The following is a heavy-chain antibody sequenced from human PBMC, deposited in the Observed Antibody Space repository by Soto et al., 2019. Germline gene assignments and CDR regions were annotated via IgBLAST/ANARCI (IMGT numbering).Heavy chain of an antibody. Sequence: SVKVSCNASGGTFSSYAISWVRQAPGHGLEWMGGIIPIFGTANYAQKFQGRVTITADESTSTAYMELSSLRSEDTAVYYCARDALYYYGSGSYDGYYGMDVWGQGTTVTV. CDR2: IIPIFGTA. D-gene: IGHD3-10*01. CDR1: GGTFSSYA. CDR3: ARDALYYYGSGSYDGYYGMDV. J-gene: IGHJ6*02. V-gene: IGHV1-69*13.